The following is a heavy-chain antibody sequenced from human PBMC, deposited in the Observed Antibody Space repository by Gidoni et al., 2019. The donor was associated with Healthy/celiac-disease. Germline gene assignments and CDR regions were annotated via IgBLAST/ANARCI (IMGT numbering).Heavy chain of an antibody. CDR3: AREDTVTPGYFDY. Sequence: QVQLQESGPGLVKPSQTLFLTCTVSGGSISSGGYYWRWIRQHPGKGLEWIGYIYYSGSTYYNPSLKSRVTISVDTSKNQFSLKLSSVTAADTAVYYCAREDTVTPGYFDYWGQGTLVTVSS. D-gene: IGHD4-17*01. V-gene: IGHV4-31*03. CDR1: GGSISSGGYY. CDR2: IYYSGST. J-gene: IGHJ4*02.